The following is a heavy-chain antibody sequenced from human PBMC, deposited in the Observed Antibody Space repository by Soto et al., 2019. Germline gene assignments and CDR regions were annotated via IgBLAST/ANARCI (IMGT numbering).Heavy chain of an antibody. V-gene: IGHV1-3*01. Sequence: QVQLVQSGAEVKKPGASVKVSCKASGYTFTSYAMHWVRQAPGQRLEWMGWINAGNGNTKYSQKFQGRVTITRDTPARTAYMELSCLRSAGTAVYYCARDLRATVIGDWYCDLWGRSTLVTFSS. CDR1: GYTFTSYA. J-gene: IGHJ2*01. CDR3: ARDLRATVIGDWYCDL. CDR2: INAGNGNT. D-gene: IGHD4-17*01.